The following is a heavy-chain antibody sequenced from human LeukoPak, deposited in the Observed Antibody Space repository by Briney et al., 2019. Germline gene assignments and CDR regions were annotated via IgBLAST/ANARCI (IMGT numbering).Heavy chain of an antibody. CDR2: IIPTFGTG. CDR3: ARGLGDSSGYYYSDN. D-gene: IGHD3-22*01. V-gene: IGHV1-69*13. CDR1: GGTFSTYA. Sequence: SVKVSCKTSGGTFSTYAISWVRQAPGQGLEWMGGIIPTFGTGNYAQKFQGRVTITADESTSTAYMELSSLRSEDTAVYYCARGLGDSSGYYYSDNWGQGTLVTVSS. J-gene: IGHJ4*02.